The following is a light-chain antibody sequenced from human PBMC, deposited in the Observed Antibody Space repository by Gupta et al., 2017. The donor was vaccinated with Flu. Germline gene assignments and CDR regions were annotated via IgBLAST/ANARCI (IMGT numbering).Light chain of an antibody. Sequence: ESATPSCRASQFIGNNGAWYQQTPGRAPRLLIDAASTRATGIPARFSGTGVGTEFIISITSLQSEDFARYYWQQDNSWHPLTVGGGTKLE. CDR3: QQDNSWHPLT. J-gene: IGKJ4*01. CDR1: QFIGNN. CDR2: AAS. V-gene: IGKV3-15*01.